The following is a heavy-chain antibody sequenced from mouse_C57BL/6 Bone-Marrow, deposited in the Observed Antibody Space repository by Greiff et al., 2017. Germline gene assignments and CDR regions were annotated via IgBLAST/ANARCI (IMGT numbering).Heavy chain of an antibody. CDR3: TIYDGYYKAMDY. CDR1: GFNIKDDY. V-gene: IGHV14-4*01. J-gene: IGHJ4*01. CDR2: IDPANGDT. D-gene: IGHD2-3*01. Sequence: VQLKQSGAELVRPGASVKLSCTASGFNIKDDYMHWVKQRPEQGLEWIGWIDPANGDTEYASKFQGKATIPANTPSHTAYLQLTSLTSEETAVYYCTIYDGYYKAMDYCGQGTSVTVSS.